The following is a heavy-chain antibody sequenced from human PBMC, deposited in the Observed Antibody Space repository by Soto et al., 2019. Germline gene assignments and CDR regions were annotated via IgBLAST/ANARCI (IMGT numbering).Heavy chain of an antibody. CDR1: GFTFSSSG. CDR3: ASDRYSSGPNYY. V-gene: IGHV3-48*02. J-gene: IGHJ4*02. Sequence: PGGSLRLSCAASGFTFSSSGMSWVRQAPGKGLEWVSYISSRSSTIYYADSVKGRFTISRDNAKNSLYLQMNSLRDEDTAVYFCASDRYSSGPNYYWGQGTLVTVSS. CDR2: ISSRSSTI. D-gene: IGHD6-19*01.